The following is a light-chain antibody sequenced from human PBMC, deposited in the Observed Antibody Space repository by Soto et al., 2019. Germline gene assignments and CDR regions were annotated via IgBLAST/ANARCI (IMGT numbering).Light chain of an antibody. CDR3: QQYHNWYT. CDR1: QSISIN. CDR2: GAS. Sequence: EIVMTQSPATLSVSPGERATLSCRASQSISINLAWFQQKPGQGPRLLMYGASTRATGIPARFSGSGSATEFTLTISSLQSEDFAVYYCQQYHNWYTFGQGTELEIK. J-gene: IGKJ2*01. V-gene: IGKV3-15*01.